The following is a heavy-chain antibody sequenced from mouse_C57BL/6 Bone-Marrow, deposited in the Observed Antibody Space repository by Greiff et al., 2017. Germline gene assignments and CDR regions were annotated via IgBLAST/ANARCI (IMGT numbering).Heavy chain of an antibody. CDR3: ARWAVYYYSSYAMDY. V-gene: IGHV14-2*01. Sequence: EVQLQQSGAELVKPGASVKLSCTASGFNIKDYYMHWVKQRTEQGLEWIGRIDPEDGETKYAPNFQGKATITADTSSNTAYLQLSSLTSEDTAVYYCARWAVYYYSSYAMDYWGQGTSVTVSS. J-gene: IGHJ4*01. D-gene: IGHD1-1*01. CDR2: IDPEDGET. CDR1: GFNIKDYY.